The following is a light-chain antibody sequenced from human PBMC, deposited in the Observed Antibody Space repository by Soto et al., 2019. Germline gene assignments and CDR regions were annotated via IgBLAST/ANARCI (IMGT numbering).Light chain of an antibody. CDR3: NSYTSSSTIV. CDR1: SSDVGGYNY. V-gene: IGLV2-14*01. Sequence: QSVLTQPASVSGSPRQSITISCTGTSSDVGGYNYVSWYQQHPGKAPKLMIYKVSNRPSGVSNRFSGSRSGNTASLTISGLQAEDEAEYYCNSYTSSSTIVFGTGTKVTVL. J-gene: IGLJ1*01. CDR2: KVS.